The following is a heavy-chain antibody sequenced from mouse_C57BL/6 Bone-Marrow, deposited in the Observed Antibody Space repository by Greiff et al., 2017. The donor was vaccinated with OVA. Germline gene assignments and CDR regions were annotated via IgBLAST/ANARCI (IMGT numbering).Heavy chain of an antibody. CDR1: GYTFTNYW. Sequence: QVQLQQSGAELVKPGASVNLSCKASGYTFTNYWMQWVKQRPGQGLEWIGEIDPSDSYTNYNQKFKGKATLTVDTSSSTAYMQLSSLTSEDSAVYYCASAVFAYWGQGTLVTVSA. V-gene: IGHV1-50*01. J-gene: IGHJ3*01. CDR2: IDPSDSYT. CDR3: ASAVFAY.